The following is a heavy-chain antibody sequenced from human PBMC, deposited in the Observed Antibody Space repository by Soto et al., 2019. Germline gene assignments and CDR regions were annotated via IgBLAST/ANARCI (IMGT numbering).Heavy chain of an antibody. Sequence: GGSLRLCCAASGFTFSSYWMSWFRQAPGKGLEWVANIKQDGSEENYVDSVKGRFTISRDNAKNALYLQMNSLRVEDTAVYYCAREIAARLWGKGTTVTVSS. CDR2: IKQDGSEE. CDR1: GFTFSSYW. CDR3: AREIAARL. V-gene: IGHV3-7*01. J-gene: IGHJ6*04. D-gene: IGHD6-6*01.